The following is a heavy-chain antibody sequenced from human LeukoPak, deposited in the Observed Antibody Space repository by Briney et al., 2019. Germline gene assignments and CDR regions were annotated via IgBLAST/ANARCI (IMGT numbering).Heavy chain of an antibody. V-gene: IGHV6-1*01. D-gene: IGHD1-26*01. J-gene: IGHJ6*02. CDR3: AREGREPDYYYYGMDV. Sequence: SQTLSLTCATSEDSVSSNSAAWNWIRQSPSRGLEWLGRTYYRSKWYNDYAVSVKSRITINPDTSKNQFSLQLNSVTPEDTAVYYCAREGREPDYYYYGMDVWGQGTTVTVSS. CDR2: TYYRSKWYN. CDR1: EDSVSSNSAA.